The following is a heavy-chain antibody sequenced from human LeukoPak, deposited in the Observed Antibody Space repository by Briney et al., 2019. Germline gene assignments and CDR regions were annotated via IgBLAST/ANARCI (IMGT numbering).Heavy chain of an antibody. D-gene: IGHD6-6*01. CDR1: GYTFTDYY. CDR2: TIPIFGTA. CDR3: ARGVGGSSSCDY. J-gene: IGHJ4*02. Sequence: SVKVSCKASGYTFTDYYMHWVRQAPGQGLEWMGGTIPIFGTANYAQKFQGRVTITADESTSTAYMELSSLRSEDTAVYYCARGVGGSSSCDYWGQGTLVTVSS. V-gene: IGHV1-69*13.